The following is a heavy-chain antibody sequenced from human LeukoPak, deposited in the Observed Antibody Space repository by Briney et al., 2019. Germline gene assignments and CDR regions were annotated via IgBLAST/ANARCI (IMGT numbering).Heavy chain of an antibody. D-gene: IGHD6-13*01. V-gene: IGHV3-23*01. CDR1: GFTFSTYW. J-gene: IGHJ4*02. CDR2: ISGSGGST. Sequence: GGSLRLACAASGFTFSTYWMSWVRQAPGKGLEWVSAISGSGGSTYYADSVKGRFTISRDNSKNTLYLQMNSLRAEDTAVYYCARDKAPSTGYSAPKPPSDYWGQGTLVTVSS. CDR3: ARDKAPSTGYSAPKPPSDY.